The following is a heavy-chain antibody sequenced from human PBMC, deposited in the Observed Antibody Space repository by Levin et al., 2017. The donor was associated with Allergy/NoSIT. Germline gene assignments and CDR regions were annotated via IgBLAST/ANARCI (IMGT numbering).Heavy chain of an antibody. J-gene: IGHJ5*02. D-gene: IGHD6-13*01. V-gene: IGHV3-30*18. Sequence: GGSLRLSCAASGFTFSSYGMHWVRQAPGKGLEWVAVISYDGSNKYYADSVKGRFTISRDNSKNTLYLQMNSLRAEDTAVYYCAKDRPPYSIVTSFDPWGQGTLVTVSS. CDR1: GFTFSSYG. CDR3: AKDRPPYSIVTSFDP. CDR2: ISYDGSNK.